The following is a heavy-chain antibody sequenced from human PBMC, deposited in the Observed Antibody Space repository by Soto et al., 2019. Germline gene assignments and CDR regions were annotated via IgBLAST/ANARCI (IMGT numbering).Heavy chain of an antibody. CDR2: IYWDDDK. CDR1: GFSLSTSGVG. Sequence: QITLKESGPTLVKPTQTLTLTCTFSGFSLSTSGVGVAWIRQPPGKALEWLALIYWDDDKLYSPSLKSRLSLTKDTTKTQVVLTMTHMDPVDKARYSCAHSPPRAYIDYGCQGTLDTVSS. CDR3: AHSPPRAYIDY. J-gene: IGHJ4*02. V-gene: IGHV2-5*02.